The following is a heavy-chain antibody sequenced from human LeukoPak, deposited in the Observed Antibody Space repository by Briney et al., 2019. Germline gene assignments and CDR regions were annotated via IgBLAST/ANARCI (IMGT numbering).Heavy chain of an antibody. V-gene: IGHV1-18*04. D-gene: IGHD4-17*01. Sequence: ASVKVSCKASGYTFTSYGISWVRQAPGQGLEWMGWISAYNGNTNYAQKLQGRVTMTTDTSTSTAYMELRSLRSDDTAVYYCARAYDYGDYGVGYYYGMDVWGKGTTVTVSP. J-gene: IGHJ6*04. CDR3: ARAYDYGDYGVGYYYGMDV. CDR1: GYTFTSYG. CDR2: ISAYNGNT.